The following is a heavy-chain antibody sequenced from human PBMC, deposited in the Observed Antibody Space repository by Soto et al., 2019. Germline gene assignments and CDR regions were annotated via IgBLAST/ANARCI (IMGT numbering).Heavy chain of an antibody. CDR3: ARSDIAVAGRLDY. D-gene: IGHD6-19*01. V-gene: IGHV4-34*01. Sequence: QVQLQQWGAGLLKPSETLSLTCAVYGGSFSGYYWSWFRQPPGKGLEWIGEINHSGSTNYNPSLKSRVTISVDTSKNQCSLKLSSVTAADTAVYYCARSDIAVAGRLDYWGQGTLVTVSS. J-gene: IGHJ4*02. CDR1: GGSFSGYY. CDR2: INHSGST.